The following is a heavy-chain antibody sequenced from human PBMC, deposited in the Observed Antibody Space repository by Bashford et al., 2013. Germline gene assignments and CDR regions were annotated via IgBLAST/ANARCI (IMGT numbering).Heavy chain of an antibody. V-gene: IGHV1-18*01. J-gene: IGHJ4*02. Sequence: SWWRQARGKDVSGWEWSQRFNGNDKLIAXKTPGQSTMTTDTSTSTAYMELRSLRSDDTAVYYCARAGLAVAGLKRRSFDYWGQGTLVTVSS. CDR2: SQRFNGND. CDR3: ARAGLAVAGLKRRSFDY. D-gene: IGHD6-19*01.